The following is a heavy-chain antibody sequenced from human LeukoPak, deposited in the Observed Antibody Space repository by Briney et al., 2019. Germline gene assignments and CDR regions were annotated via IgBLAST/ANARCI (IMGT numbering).Heavy chain of an antibody. V-gene: IGHV3-21*01. J-gene: IGHJ5*02. Sequence: GGSLRLSCAASGFTFSTYSMNWVRQAPGKGLEWVSSISTTGSHMYYADSVKGRFTISRDNAKNSLSLQMNSLRAEDTAVYYCAGGGGANISPSNWFDPWGQGTLVTVSS. CDR2: ISTTGSHM. CDR3: AGGGGANISPSNWFDP. D-gene: IGHD3-16*01. CDR1: GFTFSTYS.